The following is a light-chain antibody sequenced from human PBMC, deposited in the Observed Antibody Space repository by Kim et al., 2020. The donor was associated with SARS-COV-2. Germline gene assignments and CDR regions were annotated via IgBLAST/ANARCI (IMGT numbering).Light chain of an antibody. V-gene: IGKV3-15*01. J-gene: IGKJ1*01. CDR3: QQYNNWWT. CDR1: QSDSNN. Sequence: SVSPGEKATRSCTARQSDSNNLAWYQQKPGQAPRLLIYGASTRATGVPARFSGSGFDTQFTLAISSLQSEDFALYYCQQYNNWWTFGQGTKVDIK. CDR2: GAS.